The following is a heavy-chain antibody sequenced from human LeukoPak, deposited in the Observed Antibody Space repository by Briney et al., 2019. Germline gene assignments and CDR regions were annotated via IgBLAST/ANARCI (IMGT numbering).Heavy chain of an antibody. CDR3: ARDRYYDSSGYPFDY. V-gene: IGHV3-33*01. J-gene: IGHJ4*02. D-gene: IGHD3-22*01. CDR2: IWYDGSNK. Sequence: PGGSLRLSCAASGFTFSSYGMHWVRQAPGKGLEWVAVIWYDGSNKYYADSVKGRFTISRDNSKNTLYLQMNSPRAEDTAVYYCARDRYYDSSGYPFDYWGQGTLVTVSS. CDR1: GFTFSSYG.